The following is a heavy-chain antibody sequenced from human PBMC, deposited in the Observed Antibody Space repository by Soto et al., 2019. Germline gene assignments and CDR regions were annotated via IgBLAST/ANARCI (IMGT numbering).Heavy chain of an antibody. CDR1: VGSVNNYY. Sequence: SETLSLTCTFSVGSVNNYYWSWVRLSPGKGLEWIGYIYYTGRTNYNPSLESRVTISVDTSKNQFSLKLRSVTAADTAVYYCARDSSNSWYSPMDPWGQGILVTVSS. CDR2: IYYTGRT. J-gene: IGHJ5*02. CDR3: ARDSSNSWYSPMDP. D-gene: IGHD1-1*01. V-gene: IGHV4-59*02.